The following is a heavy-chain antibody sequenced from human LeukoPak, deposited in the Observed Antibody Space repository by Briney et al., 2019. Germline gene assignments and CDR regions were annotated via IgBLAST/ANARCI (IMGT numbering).Heavy chain of an antibody. D-gene: IGHD3-10*01. CDR3: ARDEPYTMVRGSAFDI. J-gene: IGHJ3*02. CDR1: GGSISSYY. CDR2: IYTSGST. V-gene: IGHV4-4*07. Sequence: SETLSLTCTVSGGSISSYYWSWIRRPAGKGLEWIGRIYTSGSTNYNPSLKSRVTMSVDTSKNQLSLKVSSVTAAETAVYYCARDEPYTMVRGSAFDIWGQGTMVTVSS.